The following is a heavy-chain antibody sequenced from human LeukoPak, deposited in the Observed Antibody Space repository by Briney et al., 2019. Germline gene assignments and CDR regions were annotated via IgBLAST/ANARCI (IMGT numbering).Heavy chain of an antibody. D-gene: IGHD1-26*01. CDR1: GYTFTIYY. CDR3: AREVVVGAHTPGDY. CDR2: INPSGGST. Sequence: ASVTVSFTASGYTFTIYYMHWVRQAPGQGSEGMGIINPSGGSTSYAQKFQGRVTMTRDMSTSTVYMELSSLRSEDTAVYYCAREVVVGAHTPGDYWGQGTLVTVSS. V-gene: IGHV1-46*01. J-gene: IGHJ4*02.